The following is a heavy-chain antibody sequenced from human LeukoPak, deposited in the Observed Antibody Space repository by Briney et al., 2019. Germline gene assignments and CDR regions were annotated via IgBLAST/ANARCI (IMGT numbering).Heavy chain of an antibody. Sequence: PSQTLSLTCTVSGGSISSGSYYWSWIRQPAGKGLEWIGRIYTSGSTNYNPSLKSRVTISVDTSKNQFSLKLSSVTAADTAVYYCARDPYGDYGYDAFDIWGQGTMVTVSS. CDR2: IYTSGST. CDR3: ARDPYGDYGYDAFDI. V-gene: IGHV4-61*02. CDR1: GGSISSGSYY. D-gene: IGHD4-17*01. J-gene: IGHJ3*02.